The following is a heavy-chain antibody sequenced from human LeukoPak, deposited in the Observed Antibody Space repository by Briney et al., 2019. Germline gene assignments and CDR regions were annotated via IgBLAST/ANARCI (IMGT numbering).Heavy chain of an antibody. CDR3: AKDGTTTVTFDY. CDR2: ISGSGGST. J-gene: IGHJ4*02. CDR1: GFTFSSYA. Sequence: GGSLRLSCVASGFTFSSYAMSWVRQAPGKGLEWVSVISGSGGSTYYRDPVKGRFTISRDNSKNTVYLQMNSLRAEDTAVYYCAKDGTTTVTFDYWGQGTLVAVSS. D-gene: IGHD4-11*01. V-gene: IGHV3-23*01.